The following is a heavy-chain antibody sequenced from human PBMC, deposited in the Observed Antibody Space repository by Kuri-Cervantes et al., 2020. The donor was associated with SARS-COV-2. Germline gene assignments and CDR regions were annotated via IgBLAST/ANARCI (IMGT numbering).Heavy chain of an antibody. J-gene: IGHJ5*02. V-gene: IGHV4-61*01. D-gene: IGHD6-19*01. CDR1: GGSVSSGSYY. CDR2: IYYSGST. CDR3: ARGTRTSGWYVGNWFDP. Sequence: SETLSLTCTVSGGSVSSGSYYWSWIRQPPGKGLEWIGYIYYSGSTNYNPSLKSRVTISVDTSKNQFSLKLSSVTAADTAVYYCARGTRTSGWYVGNWFDPWGQGTLVTVSS.